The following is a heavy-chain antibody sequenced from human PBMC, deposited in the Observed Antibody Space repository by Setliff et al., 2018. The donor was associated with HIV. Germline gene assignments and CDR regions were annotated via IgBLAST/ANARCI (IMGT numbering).Heavy chain of an antibody. D-gene: IGHD3-22*01. Sequence: LSLTCTVSGGSISSANYYWSWIRQPAGKGLEWIGHIYFSGSTIYNPSLKSRVTISIDTSKNQFSLNLTSVTAADTAAYYCARRNMYYYDSRRGSFDYWGQGTLVTVSS. V-gene: IGHV4-61*09. CDR2: IYFSGST. CDR3: ARRNMYYYDSRRGSFDY. CDR1: GGSISSANYY. J-gene: IGHJ4*02.